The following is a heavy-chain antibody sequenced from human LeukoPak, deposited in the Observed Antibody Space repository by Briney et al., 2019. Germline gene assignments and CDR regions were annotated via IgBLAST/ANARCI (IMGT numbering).Heavy chain of an antibody. J-gene: IGHJ5*02. CDR3: ARVRITMVRAINWFDP. D-gene: IGHD3-10*01. V-gene: IGHV4-34*01. CDR1: GGSFSGYY. Sequence: SETLSLTCAVYGGSFSGYYWSWIRQPPGKGLEWIGEINHSGSTNYNPSLKSRVTISVDTSKNQFSLKLSSVTAADTAVYYCARVRITMVRAINWFDPWGQGTLVTVSS. CDR2: INHSGST.